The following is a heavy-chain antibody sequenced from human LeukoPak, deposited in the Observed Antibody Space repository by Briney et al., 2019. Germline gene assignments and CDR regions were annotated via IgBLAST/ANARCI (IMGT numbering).Heavy chain of an antibody. CDR2: IYYSGST. J-gene: IGHJ4*02. CDR3: AKLWSGLRPPDY. V-gene: IGHV4-39*01. D-gene: IGHD3-3*01. Sequence: PSETLSLTCTVSGGSISSTTYYWGWIRQPPGKGLEWIGSIYYSGSTYYNPSLKRRVTISVDTSKNQFSLRLSSVTAADTAVYYCAKLWSGLRPPDYWGQGTLVTVSS. CDR1: GGSISSTTYY.